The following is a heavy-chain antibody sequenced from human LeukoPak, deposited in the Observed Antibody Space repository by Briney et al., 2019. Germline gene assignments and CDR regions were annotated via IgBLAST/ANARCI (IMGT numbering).Heavy chain of an antibody. D-gene: IGHD4-23*01. Sequence: SSETLSLTCTVSGGSISSSSYYWGWIRQPPGKGLEWIGSIYYSGSTYYNPSLKSRVTISVDTSKNQFSLKLSSVTAADTAVYYCARDPTDYGGNSDAFDIWGQGTMVTVSS. CDR1: GGSISSSSYY. V-gene: IGHV4-39*07. CDR2: IYYSGST. J-gene: IGHJ3*02. CDR3: ARDPTDYGGNSDAFDI.